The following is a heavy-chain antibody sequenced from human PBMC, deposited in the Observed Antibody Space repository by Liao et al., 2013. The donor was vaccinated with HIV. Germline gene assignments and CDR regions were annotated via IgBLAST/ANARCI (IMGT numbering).Heavy chain of an antibody. CDR2: INHSGST. J-gene: IGHJ6*03. D-gene: IGHD3-9*01. Sequence: QVQLQQWGAGLLKPSETLSLTCAVYGGSFSGYYWSWIRQSPGKGLEWIGEINHSGSTNYNPSLKSRVTISVDTSKNQFSLKLSSVTAADTAVYYCARDQVNYDILTGYYYYYYMDVWGKGDHGHRLL. CDR1: GGSFSGYY. V-gene: IGHV4-34*01. CDR3: ARDQVNYDILTGYYYYYYMDV.